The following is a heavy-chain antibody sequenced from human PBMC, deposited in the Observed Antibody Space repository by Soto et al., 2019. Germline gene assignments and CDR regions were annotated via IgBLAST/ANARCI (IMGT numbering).Heavy chain of an antibody. CDR2: VNVGGHT. CDR3: ARGFEYGTVLLDP. V-gene: IGHV4-34*01. D-gene: IGHD3-10*01. CDR1: GGSLTTHY. J-gene: IGHJ5*02. Sequence: QVRLQQWGAGLLKPSETLSLTCAVYGGSLTTHYWSWIRQPPGKGLEWIGEVNVGGHTNYSPSLKRRGSMSIDASKNQISLKVTAVTAADTAVYYCARGFEYGTVLLDPWGLGTLVTVSS.